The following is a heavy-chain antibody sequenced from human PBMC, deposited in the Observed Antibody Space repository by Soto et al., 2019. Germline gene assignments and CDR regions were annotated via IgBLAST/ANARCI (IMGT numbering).Heavy chain of an antibody. CDR1: GGSISSSSYY. CDR3: ARRLYYVSRGFGWGGMDV. Sequence: SETLSLTCTVSGGSISSSSYYWGWIRQPPGKGLEWIGSIYYSGSTYYNPSLKSRVTISVDTSKNQFSLKLSSVTAADTAVYYCARRLYYVSRGFGWGGMDVWGQWTTVSVCS. J-gene: IGHJ6*01. V-gene: IGHV4-39*01. CDR2: IYYSGST. D-gene: IGHD3-22*01.